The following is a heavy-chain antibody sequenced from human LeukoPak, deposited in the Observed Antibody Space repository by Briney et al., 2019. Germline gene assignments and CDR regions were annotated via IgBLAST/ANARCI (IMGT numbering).Heavy chain of an antibody. V-gene: IGHV4-34*01. CDR3: ARRALYYDDSGYYGY. Sequence: TETLSLTCAVYGGSFIGYYWNWIRQPPGKGLEWIGEINHSGITNYSPSLKSRVTISVDTSKNQFSLKLSSVTAADTAVYYCARRALYYDDSGYYGYWGQGTLVTVSS. D-gene: IGHD3-22*01. CDR1: GGSFIGYY. CDR2: INHSGIT. J-gene: IGHJ1*01.